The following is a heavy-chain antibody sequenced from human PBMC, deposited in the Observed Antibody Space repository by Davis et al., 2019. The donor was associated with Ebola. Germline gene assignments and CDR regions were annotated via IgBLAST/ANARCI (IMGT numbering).Heavy chain of an antibody. CDR3: ARVHLWFGELLSNWFDP. Sequence: PGGSLRLSCADSVITFSSYAMTWVRQAPGKGLEWVSAISGSGGSTYYADSVKGRFTISRDNAKNSLYLQMNSLRAEDTAVYYCARVHLWFGELLSNWFDPWGQGTLVTVSS. J-gene: IGHJ5*02. CDR1: VITFSSYA. V-gene: IGHV3-23*01. D-gene: IGHD3-10*01. CDR2: ISGSGGST.